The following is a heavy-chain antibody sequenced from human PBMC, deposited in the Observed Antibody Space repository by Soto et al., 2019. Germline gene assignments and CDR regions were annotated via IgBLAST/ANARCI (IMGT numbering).Heavy chain of an antibody. CDR3: AKDSWYFDL. J-gene: IGHJ4*02. D-gene: IGHD6-13*01. Sequence: GGSLRLSCEASGFVFTNFWMHWVRHVPGKGLVWVARIDTSGHSTNYAESVKGRFTISRDNAKNTVSLQMNSLRVEDTGVYYCAKDSWYFDLWSQGSQVTVSS. CDR1: GFVFTNFW. V-gene: IGHV3-74*01. CDR2: IDTSGHST.